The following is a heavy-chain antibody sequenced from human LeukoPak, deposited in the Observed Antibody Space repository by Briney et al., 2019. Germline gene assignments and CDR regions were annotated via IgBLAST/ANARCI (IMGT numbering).Heavy chain of an antibody. D-gene: IGHD6-13*01. CDR2: IYTSGST. CDR3: ARDGYSSSWYWFDP. V-gene: IGHV4-4*07. Sequence: KPSETLSLTCTVSGGSISSYYWSWIRQPAGKGLEWIGRIYTSGSTNYNPSLKSRVTMSVDTSKNQFSLKLSSVTAADTAVYHCARDGYSSSWYWFDPWGQGTLVTVSS. CDR1: GGSISSYY. J-gene: IGHJ5*02.